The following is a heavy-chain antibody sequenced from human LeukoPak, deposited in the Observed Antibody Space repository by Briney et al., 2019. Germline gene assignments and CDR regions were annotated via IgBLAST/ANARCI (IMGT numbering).Heavy chain of an antibody. Sequence: GGSLRLSCAASGFTFSSYWMHWVRQAPGKGLVWVSRINSDGSSTSYADSVKGRFTISRDNSKNTLYLQMNSLRAEDTAVYYCAKDLGYSSSWYWDFDYWGQGTLVTVSS. J-gene: IGHJ4*02. D-gene: IGHD6-13*01. CDR1: GFTFSSYW. CDR3: AKDLGYSSSWYWDFDY. V-gene: IGHV3-74*01. CDR2: INSDGSST.